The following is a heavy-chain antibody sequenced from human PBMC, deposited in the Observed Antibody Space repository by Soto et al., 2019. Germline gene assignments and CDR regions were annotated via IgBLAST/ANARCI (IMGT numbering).Heavy chain of an antibody. CDR2: IKSKTDGGTT. J-gene: IGHJ4*02. V-gene: IGHV3-15*01. Sequence: LRLSSAASGFTLSNAWMSWVRKAPGKGLEWVGRIKSKTDGGTTDYAAPVKGRVTISRDDSKNTLYLEMSSLKTEDTAVYYCTTECINTIVLVNYTDYWGQGTLVTVSS. CDR3: TTECINTIVLVNYTDY. CDR1: GFTLSNAW. D-gene: IGHD3-22*01.